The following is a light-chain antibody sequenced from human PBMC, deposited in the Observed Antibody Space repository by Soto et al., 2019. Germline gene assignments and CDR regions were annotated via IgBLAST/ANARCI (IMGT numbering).Light chain of an antibody. J-gene: IGKJ5*01. CDR2: TAS. V-gene: IGKV1-12*01. Sequence: DIQMTQSPSSLSATVGDRVTITCRASQGVSTWLAWYQQKPGKAPNLLIYTASSLQSGVPSRFSGSGSGTDFTLTINGLQPEDFATYCCRQAASFPITFGQGTRLEI. CDR1: QGVSTW. CDR3: RQAASFPIT.